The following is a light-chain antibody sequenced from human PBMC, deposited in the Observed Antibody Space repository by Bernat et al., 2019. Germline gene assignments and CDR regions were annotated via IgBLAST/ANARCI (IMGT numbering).Light chain of an antibody. CDR1: SSDVGGYNY. CDR3: SSYAGSNNWV. V-gene: IGLV2-8*01. Sequence: QSAPTQPPSASGSPGQSVTISCIGTSSDVGGYNYVSWYQQHPGKAPKLMIYEVNKRPSGVPDRFSASKSGITASLTVSGLQAEDEADYYCSSYAGSNNWVFGGGTKLTVL. CDR2: EVN. J-gene: IGLJ2*01.